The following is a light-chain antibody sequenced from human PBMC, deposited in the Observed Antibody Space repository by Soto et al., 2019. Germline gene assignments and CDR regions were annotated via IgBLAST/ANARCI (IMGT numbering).Light chain of an antibody. CDR3: SSYTGITTLGI. CDR1: SRDIGAYNI. V-gene: IGLV2-14*03. CDR2: DVS. Sequence: QSALTQPASVSGSPGQSITISCTGTSRDIGAYNIISWYQQHPGKAPKLLIYDVSDRPTGVSRRFSGSKSGSAASLTISGLQAEDEAGYYCSSYTGITTLGIFGAGTKLTVL. J-gene: IGLJ2*01.